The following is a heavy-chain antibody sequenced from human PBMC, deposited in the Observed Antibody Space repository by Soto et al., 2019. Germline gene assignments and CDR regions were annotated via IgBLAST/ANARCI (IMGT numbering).Heavy chain of an antibody. J-gene: IGHJ5*02. CDR3: ARTPIVVVPAAIGYNWFDP. Sequence: SETLSLTCAVSSGSISSSNWWSWVRQPPGKGLEWIGEIYHSGSTNYNPSLKSRVTISVDKSKNQFSLKLSSVTAADTAVYYCARTPIVVVPAAIGYNWFDPWGQGTLVTVSS. D-gene: IGHD2-2*02. CDR1: SGSISSSNW. CDR2: IYHSGST. V-gene: IGHV4-4*02.